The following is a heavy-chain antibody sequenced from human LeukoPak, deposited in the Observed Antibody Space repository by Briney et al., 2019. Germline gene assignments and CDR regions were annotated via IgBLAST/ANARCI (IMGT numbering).Heavy chain of an antibody. J-gene: IGHJ4*02. CDR3: ARDLGGRVVVTAIGGDY. CDR1: GFSLSSNT. CDR2: ISNNGGRA. V-gene: IGHV3-21*01. D-gene: IGHD2-21*02. Sequence: GGSLRFSCAGSGFSLSSNTMSWVRQAPGRGLEWVSAISNNGGRADYADSVKGRFTISRDNAKSSLYLQMNSLRAEDTAVYYCARDLGGRVVVTAIGGDYWGQGTLVTVSS.